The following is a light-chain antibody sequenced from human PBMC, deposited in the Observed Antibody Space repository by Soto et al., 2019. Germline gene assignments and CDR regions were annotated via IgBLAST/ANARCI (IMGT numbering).Light chain of an antibody. V-gene: IGKV3-15*01. CDR1: QSVDIN. CDR3: QQRNTWPPIT. Sequence: EIVLTQSPGTLSVSPGDRVTLSCRASQSVDINLAWYQQRAGQAPRLPVYGASTKATDMPGRFSGRGSGTDFTLTISSLEPEDFALYYCQQRNTWPPITFGQGTQLEIK. J-gene: IGKJ5*01. CDR2: GAS.